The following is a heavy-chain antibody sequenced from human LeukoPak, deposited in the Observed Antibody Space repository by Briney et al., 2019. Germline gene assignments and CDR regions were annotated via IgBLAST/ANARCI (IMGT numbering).Heavy chain of an antibody. CDR3: ARHRYSSSRTNWFDP. CDR1: GYSFTSYW. V-gene: IGHV5-51*01. J-gene: IGHJ5*02. CDR2: IYPGDSDT. D-gene: IGHD6-13*01. Sequence: GEPLKISCKGSGYSFTSYWIGWVRQMPGKGLEWMGIIYPGDSDTRYSPSFQGQVTISADKSISTAYLQWSSLKASDTAMYYCARHRYSSSRTNWFDPWGQGTLVTVSS.